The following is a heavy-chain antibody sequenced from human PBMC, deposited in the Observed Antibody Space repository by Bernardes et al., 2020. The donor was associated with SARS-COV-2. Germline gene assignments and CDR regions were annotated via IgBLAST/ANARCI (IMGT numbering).Heavy chain of an antibody. Sequence: SETLSLTCTVSGASIHNYYWSWIRQSPGKGLEWIAYVHYSGSTNYNPSLKSRVAISIDTSKNQFSLKLSSVTAADTAVYYCARDAVGYYFDYWGQGTLVTVSS. V-gene: IGHV4-59*13. CDR1: GASIHNYY. J-gene: IGHJ4*02. D-gene: IGHD2-15*01. CDR2: VHYSGST. CDR3: ARDAVGYYFDY.